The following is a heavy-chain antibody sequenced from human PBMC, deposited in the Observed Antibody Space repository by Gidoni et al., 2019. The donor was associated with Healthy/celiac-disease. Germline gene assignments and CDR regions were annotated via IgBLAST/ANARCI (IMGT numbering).Heavy chain of an antibody. D-gene: IGHD3-22*01. CDR3: AKVGDGVVVITRYFDY. V-gene: IGHV3-23*01. CDR1: GFTFSSDA. J-gene: IGHJ4*02. CDR2: ISGSGGST. Sequence: EVQLLESGGGLVQPGGSLRRSCAASGFTFSSDAMSWVRQAPGKGLGWVSAISGSGGSTYYADSVKGRFTISRDNSKNTLYLQMNGLRAEDTGVYYCAKVGDGVVVITRYFDYWGQGTLVTVSS.